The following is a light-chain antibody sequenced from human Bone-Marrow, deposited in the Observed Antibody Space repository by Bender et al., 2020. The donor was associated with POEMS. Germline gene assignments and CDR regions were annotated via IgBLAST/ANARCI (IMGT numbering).Light chain of an antibody. Sequence: QSALTQPASVSGSPGQSITISCTGTSSDIAIYDFVSWYQQHPGKAPTLMIFGVSERPSGVSHRFSGSKSGNTASLTISGLQAEDEAHYYCSSFTSSSTVLFGGGTKLTVL. CDR2: GVS. CDR3: SSFTSSSTVL. CDR1: SSDIAIYDF. V-gene: IGLV2-14*01. J-gene: IGLJ2*01.